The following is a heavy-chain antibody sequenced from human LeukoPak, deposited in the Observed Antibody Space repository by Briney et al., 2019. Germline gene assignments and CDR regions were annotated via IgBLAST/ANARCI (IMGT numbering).Heavy chain of an antibody. CDR1: GFTFSNYA. V-gene: IGHV3-23*01. J-gene: IGHJ4*02. Sequence: GGSLRLSCAASGFTFSNYAVSWVRQAPGKGVEWISTIIGSGGSTYYAVSVRGRFTISRDNSKNTLYLQMNSLRAEDTALYYCAKSRGSSSYYHFDYWGQGTLVSVSS. CDR3: AKSRGSSSYYHFDY. D-gene: IGHD6-13*01. CDR2: IIGSGGST.